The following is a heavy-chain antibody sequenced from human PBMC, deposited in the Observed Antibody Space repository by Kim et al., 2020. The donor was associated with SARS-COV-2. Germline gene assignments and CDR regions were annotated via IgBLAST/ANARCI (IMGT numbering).Heavy chain of an antibody. V-gene: IGHV1-18*01. CDR1: GYTFTSYG. Sequence: ASVKVSCKASGYTFTSYGISWVRQAPGQGLEWMGWISAYNGNTNYAQKLQGRVTMTTDTSTSTAYMELRSLRSDDTAVYYCARDFPRWGDYYYYGMDVWGQGTTVTVSS. CDR3: ARDFPRWGDYYYYGMDV. D-gene: IGHD3-16*01. CDR2: ISAYNGNT. J-gene: IGHJ6*02.